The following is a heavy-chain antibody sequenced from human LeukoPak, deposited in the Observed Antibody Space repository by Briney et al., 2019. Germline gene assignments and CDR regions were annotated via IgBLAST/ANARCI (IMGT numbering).Heavy chain of an antibody. D-gene: IGHD1-1*01. J-gene: IGHJ4*02. Sequence: ASVKVSCKTSGYTFNTYYIHWVRQAPGQGLEWMGWLNPDSGATNYAQKFQGRVTMTRDTSISTAYMDLSRLRSDDTAIYYCARDPSNYIDYWGQGSLVTVSS. CDR3: ARDPSNYIDY. CDR1: GYTFNTYY. CDR2: LNPDSGAT. V-gene: IGHV1-2*02.